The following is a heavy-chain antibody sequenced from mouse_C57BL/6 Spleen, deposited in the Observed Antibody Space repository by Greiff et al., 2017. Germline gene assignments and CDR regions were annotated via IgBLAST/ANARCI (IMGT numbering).Heavy chain of an antibody. CDR1: GFTFSSYA. D-gene: IGHD2-4*01. CDR3: TRDQGTYYDFRLYAMDY. CDR2: ISSGGDYI. J-gene: IGHJ4*01. Sequence: DVKLVESGEGLVKPGGSLKLSCAASGFTFSSYAMSWVRQTPEKRLEWVAYISSGGDYIYYADTVKGRFTISRDNARNTLYLQMSSLKSEDTAMYYCTRDQGTYYDFRLYAMDYWGQGTSVTVSS. V-gene: IGHV5-9-1*02.